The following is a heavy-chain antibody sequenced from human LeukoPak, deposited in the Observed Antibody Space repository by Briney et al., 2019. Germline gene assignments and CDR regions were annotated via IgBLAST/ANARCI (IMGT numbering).Heavy chain of an antibody. CDR2: IKSNSDGGTT. Sequence: PGGSLRLSCAASGFIFNNAWMNWVRQAPGKGLEWVGRIKSNSDGGTTDDAAPVKGRFTISRDDSKSTVYLQMNSLKTEDTAVYYCTRSRTFGGVIEIDYWGQGTLVTVSS. D-gene: IGHD3-16*02. CDR1: GFIFNNAW. J-gene: IGHJ4*02. V-gene: IGHV3-15*01. CDR3: TRSRTFGGVIEIDY.